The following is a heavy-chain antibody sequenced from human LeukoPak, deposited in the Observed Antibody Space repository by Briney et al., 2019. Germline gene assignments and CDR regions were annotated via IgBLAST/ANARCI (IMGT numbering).Heavy chain of an antibody. Sequence: GASVKVSCKTSGYTFSDYYIHWIRQAPGQGLEWVGWINPNSGDTDYAQKFQGRVTVTRDMSTSTVYMELSSLRSEDTAVYYCARDRGGGFNYWGQGTLVTVSS. V-gene: IGHV1-2*02. CDR1: GYTFSDYY. J-gene: IGHJ4*02. D-gene: IGHD3-16*01. CDR3: ARDRGGGFNY. CDR2: INPNSGDT.